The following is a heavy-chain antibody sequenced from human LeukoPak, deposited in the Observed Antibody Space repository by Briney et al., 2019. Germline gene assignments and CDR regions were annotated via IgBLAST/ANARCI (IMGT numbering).Heavy chain of an antibody. Sequence: ASVKVSCKASGYTFTSYAMNWVRQAPGKGLEWMGGFDPEDGETIYAQKFQGRVTMTEDTSTDTAYMELSSLRSEDTAVYYCATEIYSSGWYVVGGVYWGQGTLVTVSS. D-gene: IGHD6-19*01. CDR1: GYTFTSYA. CDR3: ATEIYSSGWYVVGGVY. CDR2: FDPEDGET. J-gene: IGHJ4*02. V-gene: IGHV1-24*01.